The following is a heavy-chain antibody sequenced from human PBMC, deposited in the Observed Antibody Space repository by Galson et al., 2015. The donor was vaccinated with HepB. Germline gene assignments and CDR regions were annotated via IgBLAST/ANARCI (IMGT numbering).Heavy chain of an antibody. Sequence: SLRLSCAASGFTFSSYAMHWVRQAPGKGLEWVAIISYDGSNKYYADSVKGRFTLSRDSSKNTLYLQMDSLRAEDTAVYYCARGAVVRGADADYYGMDVWGQGTTVTVSS. J-gene: IGHJ6*02. D-gene: IGHD3-10*01. V-gene: IGHV3-30-3*01. CDR1: GFTFSSYA. CDR3: ARGAVVRGADADYYGMDV. CDR2: ISYDGSNK.